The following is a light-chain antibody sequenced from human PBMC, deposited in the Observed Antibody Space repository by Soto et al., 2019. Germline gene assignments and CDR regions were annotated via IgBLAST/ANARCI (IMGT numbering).Light chain of an antibody. CDR1: QSVSSN. J-gene: IGKJ4*01. Sequence: EIVMTQSPATVSVSPGERATLSCRASQSVSSNLAWYQQKPGQAPRLLIYGASTRATGIPARFSGSGSGTEFTLTISSLKSEDFAVYYCQQYNNWPPLTFGGGTKVEIK. CDR3: QQYNNWPPLT. CDR2: GAS. V-gene: IGKV3-15*01.